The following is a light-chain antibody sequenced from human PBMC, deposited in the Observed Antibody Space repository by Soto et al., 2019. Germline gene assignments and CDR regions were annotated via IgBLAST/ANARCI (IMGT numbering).Light chain of an antibody. CDR1: SGHSSYI. CDR3: ETWDSNTHTV. CDR2: IEGSGSY. J-gene: IGLJ3*02. Sequence: QLVLTQSSSASASLGSSVKLTCTLSSGHSSYIIAWHQQQPGKAPRYLIKIEGSGSYNKGSGVPDRFSGSSSGADRYLTISNLQFDDEDDYYCETWDSNTHTVFGGGTKLTVL. V-gene: IGLV4-60*02.